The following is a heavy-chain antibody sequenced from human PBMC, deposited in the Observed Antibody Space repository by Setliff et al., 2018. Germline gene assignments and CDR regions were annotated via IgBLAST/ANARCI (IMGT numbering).Heavy chain of an antibody. D-gene: IGHD1-1*01. J-gene: IGHJ4*02. Sequence: SETLSLTCKVSGDSMNSGVYYWAWIRQPPGKGLEWIGRIYSGGTTYDNSSLKSRVTISVDTSKSQFSLRLNSVTAADTAVYYCARTGTYRYFDYWGRGTLVTVSS. CDR3: ARTGTYRYFDY. CDR1: GDSMNSGVYY. CDR2: IYSGGTT. V-gene: IGHV4-39*01.